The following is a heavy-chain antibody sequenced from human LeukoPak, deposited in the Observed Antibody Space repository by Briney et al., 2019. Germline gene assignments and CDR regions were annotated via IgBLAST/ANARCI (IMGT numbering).Heavy chain of an antibody. Sequence: SETLSLTCSVSGGSISSYYWSWIRQPPGKGLEWIGYMYYSGSTYYNPSLKSRVTISVDTSKNQFSLKLSSVTAADTAVYYCARDGYDILTGYYIGIDYWGQGTLVTVSS. V-gene: IGHV4-4*08. CDR1: GGSISSYY. J-gene: IGHJ4*02. D-gene: IGHD3-9*01. CDR3: ARDGYDILTGYYIGIDY. CDR2: MYYSGST.